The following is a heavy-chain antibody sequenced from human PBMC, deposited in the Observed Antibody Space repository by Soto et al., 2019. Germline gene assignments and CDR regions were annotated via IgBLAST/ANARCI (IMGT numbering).Heavy chain of an antibody. J-gene: IGHJ4*02. D-gene: IGHD3-22*01. CDR3: ARFDSYDSSSYPN. Sequence: GGSLRLSCVASGFTFSSYAMSWVRQAPGKCLEWVSAISGSGGSTYYADSVKGRFTISRDNSKNTLYLQMNSLRAEDTAVYYCARFDSYDSSSYPNWGQGXLVTVYS. CDR2: ISGSGGST. V-gene: IGHV3-23*01. CDR1: GFTFSSYA.